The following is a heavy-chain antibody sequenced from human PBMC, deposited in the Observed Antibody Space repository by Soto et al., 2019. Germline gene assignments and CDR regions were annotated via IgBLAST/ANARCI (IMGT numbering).Heavy chain of an antibody. Sequence: DVQLVKSGGGWIQPGGSLRLSCAASGITATNGHMNWVRQAPGKGLELVSVIYSDDNTNYADAVKGRFTISSDPSKNKVYLQMNSRIAEDTAVYYCARDWNGDKYFDFWDQGSLVTVSS. D-gene: IGHD4-17*01. V-gene: IGHV3-53*01. CDR1: GITATNGH. CDR2: IYSDDNT. J-gene: IGHJ4*02. CDR3: ARDWNGDKYFDF.